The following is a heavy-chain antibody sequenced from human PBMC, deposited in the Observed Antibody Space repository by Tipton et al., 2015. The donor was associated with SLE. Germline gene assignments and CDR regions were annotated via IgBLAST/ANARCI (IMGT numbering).Heavy chain of an antibody. Sequence: SLRLSCAASGFTFDDFPMHWVRQAPGKGLEWVSGISWNSDSIGHADSVKGRFTISRDNAKNSLYLQMNSLRPEDTALYYCAKASGVRFLEWPLDYWGQGTLVTVSS. CDR1: GFTFDDFP. J-gene: IGHJ4*02. CDR3: AKASGVRFLEWPLDY. D-gene: IGHD3-3*01. V-gene: IGHV3-9*01. CDR2: ISWNSDSI.